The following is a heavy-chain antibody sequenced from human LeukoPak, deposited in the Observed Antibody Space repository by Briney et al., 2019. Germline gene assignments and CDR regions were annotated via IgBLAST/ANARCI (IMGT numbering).Heavy chain of an antibody. D-gene: IGHD3-10*02. Sequence: PSETLSLTCAVYGGSFSGYYWSWIRQPPGKGLEWIGEINHSGSTNYNPSLKSRVTISVDTSKNQFSLKLSSVTAADTAVYYCARFRPPCSNWGQGTLVTVSS. CDR2: INHSGST. CDR1: GGSFSGYY. V-gene: IGHV4-34*01. J-gene: IGHJ4*02. CDR3: ARFRPPCSN.